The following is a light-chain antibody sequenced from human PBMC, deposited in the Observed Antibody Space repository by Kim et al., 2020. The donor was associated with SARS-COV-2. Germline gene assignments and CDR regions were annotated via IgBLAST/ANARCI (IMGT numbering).Light chain of an antibody. Sequence: SYELTQPPSVSVSPGQTASITCSGNKLEDKFVCWYQQKPGQSPVLVIYQDSKRPSRIPERFSGSNSGNIATLTISGTQAMDDADYYCQAWDSSTGVFGTGTKVTVL. J-gene: IGLJ1*01. V-gene: IGLV3-1*01. CDR2: QDS. CDR3: QAWDSSTGV. CDR1: KLEDKF.